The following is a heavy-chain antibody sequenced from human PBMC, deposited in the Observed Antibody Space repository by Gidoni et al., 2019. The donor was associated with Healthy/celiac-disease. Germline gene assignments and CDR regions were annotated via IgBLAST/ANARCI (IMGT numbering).Heavy chain of an antibody. Sequence: QVQLQASGPGLVKPSQTLSLPCPFSCGSISSGGYYWSWIRQHPGQGLEWIGYIYYSGSTYYNPSLKSRVTISVDTSKNQFSLKRSSVTAADTAVYYCARVARSAWYWFDPWGQGTLVTVSS. V-gene: IGHV4-31*03. D-gene: IGHD2-8*01. CDR2: IYYSGST. CDR1: CGSISSGGYY. J-gene: IGHJ5*02. CDR3: ARVARSAWYWFDP.